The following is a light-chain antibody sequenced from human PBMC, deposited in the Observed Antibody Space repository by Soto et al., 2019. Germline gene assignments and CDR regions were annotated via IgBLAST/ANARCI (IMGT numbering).Light chain of an antibody. CDR3: QQYNSYPWT. CDR1: PSISSW. J-gene: IGKJ1*01. CDR2: DAS. V-gene: IGKV1-5*01. Sequence: DIQMTQSPSTLSASVGDRVTITCRASPSISSWLAWYQQKPGKAPKLLIYDASSLESGVPSRFSGSGSGTEFTLTISSLQPDDFATYDCQQYNSYPWTFGQGTKVEIK.